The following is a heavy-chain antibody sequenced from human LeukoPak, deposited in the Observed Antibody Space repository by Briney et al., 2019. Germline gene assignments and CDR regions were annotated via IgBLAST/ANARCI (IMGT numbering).Heavy chain of an antibody. CDR2: LSGSGADT. D-gene: IGHD2-2*01. V-gene: IGHV3-23*01. Sequence: PGGSLRLSCAASGFTFSKSAMSWVRQAPGKGLEWVSSLSGSGADTYYADSVKGRFTISRDNAKNTAYLQMNSLRAEDTAVYYCAKDPYGTRYFDYWGQGTLVTAS. J-gene: IGHJ4*02. CDR3: AKDPYGTRYFDY. CDR1: GFTFSKSA.